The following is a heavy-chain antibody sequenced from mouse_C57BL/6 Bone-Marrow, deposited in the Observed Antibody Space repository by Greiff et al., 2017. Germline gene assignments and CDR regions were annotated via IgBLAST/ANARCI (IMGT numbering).Heavy chain of an antibody. J-gene: IGHJ2*01. D-gene: IGHD1-1*01. CDR1: GFTFSSYA. CDR2: ISDGGSYT. Sequence: EVKLVESGGGLVKPGGSLKLSCAASGFTFSSYAMSWVRQTPEKRLEWVATISDGGSYTYYPDNVKGRFTISRDNAKNNLYLQMSHLKSEDTAMYYCARVYYYGSTFDYWGQGTTLTVSS. V-gene: IGHV5-4*03. CDR3: ARVYYYGSTFDY.